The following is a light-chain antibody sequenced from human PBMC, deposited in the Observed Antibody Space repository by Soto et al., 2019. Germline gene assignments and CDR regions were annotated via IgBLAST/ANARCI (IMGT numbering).Light chain of an antibody. CDR2: GAS. CDR3: QQYNNRPRT. V-gene: IGKV3-15*01. Sequence: EILMTQSPAILSVSAGERATLSCRASQSVRYNLAWYQQKPGQAPTLLIYGASTRATGIPARFSGSGFGTEFTLTISSLQSEDFAVYYCQQYNNRPRTFGQGTKVEIK. CDR1: QSVRYN. J-gene: IGKJ1*01.